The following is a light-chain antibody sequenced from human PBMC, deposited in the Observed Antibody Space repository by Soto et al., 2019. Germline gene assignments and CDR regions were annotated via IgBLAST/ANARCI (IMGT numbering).Light chain of an antibody. CDR3: PQCGIELWT. CDR2: AAS. V-gene: IGKV3-20*01. CDR1: QSVSSSY. J-gene: IGKJ1*01. Sequence: EIVLTQSPGTLSLSPGERATLSCRASQSVSSSYLALYQHKPGQAPRLLIYAASSRATCIPDRFSGRGSGTDFTLTIIRLEPEEFAVDYCPQCGIELWTFGPGTTVEI.